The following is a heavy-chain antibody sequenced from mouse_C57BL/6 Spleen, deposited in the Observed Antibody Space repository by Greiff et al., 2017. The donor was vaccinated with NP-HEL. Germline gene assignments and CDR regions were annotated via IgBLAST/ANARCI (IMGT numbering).Heavy chain of an antibody. CDR3: TRLYYYGRAWFAY. J-gene: IGHJ3*01. V-gene: IGHV1-15*01. CDR1: GYTFTDYE. Sequence: QVQLKQSGAELVRPGASVTLSCKASGYTFTDYEMHWVKQTPVHGLEWIGAIDPETGGTAYNQKFKGKAILTAAKSSSTAYMELRSLTSEDSAVYYCTRLYYYGRAWFAYWGQGTLVTVSA. D-gene: IGHD1-1*01. CDR2: IDPETGGT.